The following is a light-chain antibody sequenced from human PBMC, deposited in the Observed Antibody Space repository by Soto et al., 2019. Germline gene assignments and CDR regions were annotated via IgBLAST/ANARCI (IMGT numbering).Light chain of an antibody. CDR3: QQFTQWPLS. V-gene: IGKV3-15*01. CDR2: GSF. Sequence: EIVMTQSPATLSVSPGERVTLSCRASQSGYSNLAWYQQKPGQAPRLLIHGSFTRATGIPARFSGSGSGTEFTLTISSLQSEDFAVYYCQQFTQWPLSFGGGTKVEIK. CDR1: QSGYSN. J-gene: IGKJ4*01.